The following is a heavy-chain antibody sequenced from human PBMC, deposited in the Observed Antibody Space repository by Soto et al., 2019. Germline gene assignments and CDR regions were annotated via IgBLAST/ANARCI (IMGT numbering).Heavy chain of an antibody. V-gene: IGHV3-11*06. CDR1: GFTFSDYY. CDR3: ARYCSSTSCYMNYYYGMDV. J-gene: IGHJ6*02. Sequence: LRLSCAASGFTFSDYYMSWIRQAPGKGLEWVSYISSSSSYTNYADSVKGRFTISRDNAKNSLYLQMNSLRAEDTAVYYCARYCSSTSCYMNYYYGMDVWGQGTTVTVSS. D-gene: IGHD2-2*02. CDR2: ISSSSSYT.